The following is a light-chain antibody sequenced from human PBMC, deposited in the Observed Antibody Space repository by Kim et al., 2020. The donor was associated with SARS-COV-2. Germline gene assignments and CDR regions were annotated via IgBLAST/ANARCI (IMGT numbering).Light chain of an antibody. CDR1: QGITSY. J-gene: IGKJ1*01. Sequence: SASVGDRVTFTGRASQGITSYLAWYQQKPGKAPKLLISAASTLQSGVPSRFSGRGFGTEFTLTISSLQPEDFATYYCQQHNAYPWTFGQGTKV. V-gene: IGKV1-9*01. CDR2: AAS. CDR3: QQHNAYPWT.